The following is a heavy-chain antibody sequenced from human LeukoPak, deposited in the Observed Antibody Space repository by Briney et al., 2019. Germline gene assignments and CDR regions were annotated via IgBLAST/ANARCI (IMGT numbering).Heavy chain of an antibody. V-gene: IGHV1-2*02. Sequence: GASVKVSCKASGYTFTSYGISWVRQAPGQGLEWMGWINPNSGGTNYAQKFQGRVTMTRDTSISTAYMELSRLRSDDTAVYYCARDGVDGAAAGTDLFPRGNWFDPWGQGTLVTVSS. CDR2: INPNSGGT. J-gene: IGHJ5*02. D-gene: IGHD6-13*01. CDR1: GYTFTSYG. CDR3: ARDGVDGAAAGTDLFPRGNWFDP.